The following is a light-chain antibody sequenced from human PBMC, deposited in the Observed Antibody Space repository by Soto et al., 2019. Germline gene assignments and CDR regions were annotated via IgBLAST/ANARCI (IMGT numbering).Light chain of an antibody. V-gene: IGKV3-20*01. J-gene: IGKJ2*01. CDR1: QSVSSSY. Sequence: EIVLTQSPGTLSLSPGERATLSCRASQSVSSSYLAWYQQKPGQAPRLLIYCASSRATGIPDRFSGSGSGTDFTLTISRLEPEDFAVYYWQQYGSSAYTFGQGTKLEIK. CDR3: QQYGSSAYT. CDR2: CAS.